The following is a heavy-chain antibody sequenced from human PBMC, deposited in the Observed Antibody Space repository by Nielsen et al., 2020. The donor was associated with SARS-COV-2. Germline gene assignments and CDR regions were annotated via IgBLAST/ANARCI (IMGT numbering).Heavy chain of an antibody. J-gene: IGHJ5*02. CDR1: GFKFDDYP. CDR2: INWHGGST. V-gene: IGHV3-20*04. Sequence: GGSLRLSCAASGFKFDDYPMSWVRQAPGQGLEWVAGINWHGGSTDYADSVKGRFIISRDNARSSLHLQMNNLRAEDTALYYCARVTTLTSNWFDPWGQGMLVTVSS. D-gene: IGHD3-16*01. CDR3: ARVTTLTSNWFDP.